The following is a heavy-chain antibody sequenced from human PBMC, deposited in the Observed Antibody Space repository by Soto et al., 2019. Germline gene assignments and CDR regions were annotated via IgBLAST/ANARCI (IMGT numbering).Heavy chain of an antibody. CDR1: GFTFSNYA. D-gene: IGHD3-16*02. Sequence: GGSLRLSCAASGFTFSNYAMSWVRQSPGKGLEWVSGISGSGASAYYADSVKGRFTISRDNSKNTLYLQINSLRAEDTADYYCARMRPYDYVWGSYPLDYFDFWGQGTLVTVSS. J-gene: IGHJ4*02. V-gene: IGHV3-23*01. CDR3: ARMRPYDYVWGSYPLDYFDF. CDR2: ISGSGASA.